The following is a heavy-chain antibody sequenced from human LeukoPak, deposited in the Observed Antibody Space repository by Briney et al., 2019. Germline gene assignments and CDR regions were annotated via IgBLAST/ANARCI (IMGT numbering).Heavy chain of an antibody. V-gene: IGHV3-30-3*01. CDR3: AREVVCSSTSCYLGEVDY. CDR1: GFTFSSYA. Sequence: GGSLRLSCAASGFTFSSYAMHWVRQAPGKGLEWVAVISYGGSNKYYADSVKGRFTISRDNSKNTLYLQMNSLRAEDTAVYYCAREVVCSSTSCYLGEVDYWGQGTLVTVSS. J-gene: IGHJ4*02. D-gene: IGHD2-2*01. CDR2: ISYGGSNK.